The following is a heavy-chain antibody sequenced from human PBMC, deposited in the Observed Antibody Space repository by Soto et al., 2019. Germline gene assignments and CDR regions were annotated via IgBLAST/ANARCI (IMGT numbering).Heavy chain of an antibody. CDR1: GGIFSSFA. J-gene: IGHJ5*02. Sequence: GASVKVSCKASGGIFSSFAVSWVRQAPGQGLEWMGGIIPMTGTPNYAQKFQGRVTMTADGPTSTAYLVLSSLRSEDTAVYYCARGPILPGATSWLDPWGQGTVVTVSS. V-gene: IGHV1-69*13. CDR2: IIPMTGTP. D-gene: IGHD2-2*01. CDR3: ARGPILPGATSWLDP.